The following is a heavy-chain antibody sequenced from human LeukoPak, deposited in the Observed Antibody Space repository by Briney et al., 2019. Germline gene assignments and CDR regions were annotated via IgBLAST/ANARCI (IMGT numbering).Heavy chain of an antibody. CDR2: VKSKGDGETT. D-gene: IGHD3-10*01. Sequence: GGSLRLSCAASGLSISNDWMSWVRQAPGKGLEWVGRVKSKGDGETTDYAAPVRGRFTISRDDSKNTPYLQMNSLKTEDTAVYYCTLIKGWGSGSYYVDFWGQGTLVTVSS. V-gene: IGHV3-15*01. CDR3: TLIKGWGSGSYYVDF. CDR1: GLSISNDW. J-gene: IGHJ4*02.